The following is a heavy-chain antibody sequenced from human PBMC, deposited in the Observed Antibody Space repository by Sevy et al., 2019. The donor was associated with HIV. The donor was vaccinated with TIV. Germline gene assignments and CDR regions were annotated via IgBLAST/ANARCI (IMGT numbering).Heavy chain of an antibody. V-gene: IGHV3-23*01. J-gene: IGHJ5*02. CDR1: GFTFSSYA. CDR2: VRGSGGST. D-gene: IGHD2-2*01. CDR3: AKPRPPPFSRTSINWFDP. Sequence: GGSLRLSCAASGFTFSSYAMSWVRQAPGKGLEWVSAVRGSGGSTYYADSVKGRFTISRDNSKNTLYLQMNSLRAEDTAVYYCAKPRPPPFSRTSINWFDPWGQGTLVTVSS.